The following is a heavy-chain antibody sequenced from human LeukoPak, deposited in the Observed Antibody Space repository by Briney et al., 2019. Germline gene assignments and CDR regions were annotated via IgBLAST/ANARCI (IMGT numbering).Heavy chain of an antibody. CDR2: IYYSGST. J-gene: IGHJ5*02. V-gene: IGHV4-39*01. Sequence: KPSETLSLTCTVSGGSISSSSYYWGWIRQPPGKGLEWIGSIYYSGSTYYNPPLKSRVTISVDTSKNQFSLKLSSVTAADTAVYYCARRLMITFGGVIGNPHNWFDPWGQGTLVTVSS. CDR1: GGSISSSSYY. CDR3: ARRLMITFGGVIGNPHNWFDP. D-gene: IGHD3-16*02.